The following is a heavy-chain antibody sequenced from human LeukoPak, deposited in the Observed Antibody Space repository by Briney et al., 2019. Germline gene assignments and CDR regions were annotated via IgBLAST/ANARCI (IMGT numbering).Heavy chain of an antibody. J-gene: IGHJ4*02. Sequence: SQTLSLTCAVSGGSISSGNWWSWVRQPPGRGLEWIGQIYHSGSTNYNPSLKSRVTISVEKSKNQFSLNLTSVTAADTAVYYCARGLVAAGTHYWGQGTLVTVSS. CDR1: GGSISSGNW. V-gene: IGHV4-4*02. CDR3: ARGLVAAGTHY. CDR2: IYHSGST. D-gene: IGHD6-13*01.